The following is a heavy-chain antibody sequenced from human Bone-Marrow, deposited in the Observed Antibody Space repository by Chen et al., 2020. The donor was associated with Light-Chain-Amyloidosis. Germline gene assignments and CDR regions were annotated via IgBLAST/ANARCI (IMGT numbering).Heavy chain of an antibody. Sequence: EVQLVESGGGVVQPGGSLRLSCAASGFRFDDYAMHWVRQAPGKGLEWVSLISGDAASTDYADSVRGRFTISRGNSKNSLYLQMNSLRTDDTALYYCTRVPSYRSGWSRWGQGTLVTVSS. CDR1: GFRFDDYA. D-gene: IGHD6-19*01. V-gene: IGHV3-43*02. CDR3: TRVPSYRSGWSR. J-gene: IGHJ4*02. CDR2: ISGDAAST.